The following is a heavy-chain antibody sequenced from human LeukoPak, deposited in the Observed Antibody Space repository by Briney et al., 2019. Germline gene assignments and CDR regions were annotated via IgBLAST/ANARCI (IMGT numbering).Heavy chain of an antibody. J-gene: IGHJ4*02. CDR3: AKEWSSGYYVGY. CDR2: IWYDGSNK. CDR1: GFTFSSYG. V-gene: IGHV3-33*06. Sequence: GGSLRLSSAASGFTFSSYGMHWVRQAPGKGLEWVAVIWYDGSNKYYADSVKGRFTISRDNSKNTLYLQMNSLRAEDTAVYYCAKEWSSGYYVGYWGQGTLVTVSS. D-gene: IGHD3-22*01.